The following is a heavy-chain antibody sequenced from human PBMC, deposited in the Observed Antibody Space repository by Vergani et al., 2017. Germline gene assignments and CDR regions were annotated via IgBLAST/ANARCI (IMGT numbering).Heavy chain of an antibody. D-gene: IGHD3-3*01. V-gene: IGHV3-30*18. CDR1: GFTFSSYG. Sequence: QVQLVESGGGVVQPGRSLRLSCAASGFTFSSYGMHWVRQAPGKGLEWVAVISYDGSNKYYADSVKGRFTISRDNSKNTLYLQMNSLRAEDTAVYYCAKDRDFGSGYRLWYGMDVWGQGTTVTVSS. J-gene: IGHJ6*02. CDR2: ISYDGSNK. CDR3: AKDRDFGSGYRLWYGMDV.